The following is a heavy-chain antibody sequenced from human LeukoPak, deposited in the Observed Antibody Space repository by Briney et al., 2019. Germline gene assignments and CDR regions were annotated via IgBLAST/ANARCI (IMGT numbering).Heavy chain of an antibody. J-gene: IGHJ4*02. V-gene: IGHV3-30*14. CDR1: GFTFSGYA. CDR3: AGPGDYFDY. CDR2: ISFDGRNK. Sequence: GRSLRLSCAASGFTFSGYAMHWVRQAPGKGLEWVAVISFDGRNKYYADSVTGRFTVSRDNSKNTLYLQMNSLRAEDTAVYYCAGPGDYFDYWGQGTLVTVSS.